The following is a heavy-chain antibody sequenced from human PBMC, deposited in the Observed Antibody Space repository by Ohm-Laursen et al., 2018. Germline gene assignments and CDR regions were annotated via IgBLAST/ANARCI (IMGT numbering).Heavy chain of an antibody. V-gene: IGHV3-48*03. Sequence: SLRLSCAASGFTFSIYEMNWVRQAPEKGLEWVSYIGSGYTPHYADSVKGRFTISRDNAKNSLYLQMNSLRAEDTAVYYCARDRANGGSHHDYWGQGTLVTVSS. J-gene: IGHJ4*02. CDR1: GFTFSIYE. CDR2: IGSGYTP. D-gene: IGHD1-26*01. CDR3: ARDRANGGSHHDY.